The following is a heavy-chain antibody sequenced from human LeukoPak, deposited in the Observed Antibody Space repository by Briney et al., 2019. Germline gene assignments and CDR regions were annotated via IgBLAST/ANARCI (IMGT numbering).Heavy chain of an antibody. CDR2: ISSSSSNI. CDR3: ARVPDPDSGWYYYFDY. CDR1: GFTFSSYS. Sequence: GGSLRLSCAASGFTFSSYSMNWVRQAPGKGLEWVSYISSSSSNIYYADSVKGRFTISRDNAKNSLYLQMNSLRDEDTAVYYCARVPDPDSGWYYYFDYWGQGTLVTVSS. V-gene: IGHV3-48*02. J-gene: IGHJ4*02. D-gene: IGHD6-19*01.